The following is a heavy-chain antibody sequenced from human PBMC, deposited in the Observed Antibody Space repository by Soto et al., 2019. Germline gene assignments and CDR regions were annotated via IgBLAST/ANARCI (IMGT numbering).Heavy chain of an antibody. D-gene: IGHD2-21*01. J-gene: IGHJ5*02. Sequence: QVQLQESGPGLVKPSETLSLTCSISGGSFSPNYLAWFRQSPGKGLEWIGYIYYAGTTSYTPSLKSRVTLSLETSKNQFSLRLSSVTASDTAVYYCASLGAYYQSLDPWRQGTLVTVSS. CDR2: IYYAGTT. CDR3: ASLGAYYQSLDP. V-gene: IGHV4-59*08. CDR1: GGSFSPNY.